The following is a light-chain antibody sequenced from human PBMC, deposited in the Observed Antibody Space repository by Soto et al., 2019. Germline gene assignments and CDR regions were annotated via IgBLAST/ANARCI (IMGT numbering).Light chain of an antibody. J-gene: IGKJ2*03. CDR2: GAS. Sequence: ESVLAQSPGTLSLSPGEGATLSCRSSRIVISNYLAWYQKKPGQAPRLLIYGASNRATGVPDRFSGSGSGTDLTLTSRGLESEDFAVYFCQKYDTSPYSFGQGTELEIK. V-gene: IGKV3-20*01. CDR3: QKYDTSPYS. CDR1: RIVISNY.